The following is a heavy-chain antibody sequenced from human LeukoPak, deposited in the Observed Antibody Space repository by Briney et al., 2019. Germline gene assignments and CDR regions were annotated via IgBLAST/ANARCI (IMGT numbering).Heavy chain of an antibody. CDR1: GYSISSGYY. CDR3: ARGFLGYCSGGSCYRGGAFDI. V-gene: IGHV4-38-2*02. J-gene: IGHJ3*02. Sequence: SETLSLTCTVSGYSISSGYYWGWIRQPPGKGLEWIGSIYHSGSTYYNPSLKSRVTISVDTSKNQFSLKLSSVTAADTAVYYCARGFLGYCSGGSCYRGGAFDIWGQGTMVTVSS. D-gene: IGHD2-15*01. CDR2: IYHSGST.